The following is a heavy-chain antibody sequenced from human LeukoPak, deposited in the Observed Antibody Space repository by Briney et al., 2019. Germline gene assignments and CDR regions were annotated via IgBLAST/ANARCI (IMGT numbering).Heavy chain of an antibody. D-gene: IGHD6-19*01. V-gene: IGHV3-30*04. CDR1: GFTFSSYA. Sequence: GGSLRLSCAASGFTFSSYAMHWVRQAPGKGLEWVAVISYDGSNKYYADSVKGRFTISRDNSKNTLYLQMNSLRAEDTAVYYCASEGVAGTEEINWGQGTLVTVSS. CDR2: ISYDGSNK. CDR3: ASEGVAGTEEIN. J-gene: IGHJ4*02.